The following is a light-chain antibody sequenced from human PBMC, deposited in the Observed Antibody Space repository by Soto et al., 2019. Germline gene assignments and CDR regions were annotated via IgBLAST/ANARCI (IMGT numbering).Light chain of an antibody. V-gene: IGKV1-5*03. CDR3: QPYNSYSEA. J-gene: IGKJ1*01. CDR2: KAS. Sequence: DIQMTQSPSTLSGSVGDRVTITCRASQTISSWLAWYLQKPGKAPKLLIYKASALISVVPSRLIGSGSGRDFTLTISSLQPDDFATYYCQPYNSYSEAFGQGTKVDIK. CDR1: QTISSW.